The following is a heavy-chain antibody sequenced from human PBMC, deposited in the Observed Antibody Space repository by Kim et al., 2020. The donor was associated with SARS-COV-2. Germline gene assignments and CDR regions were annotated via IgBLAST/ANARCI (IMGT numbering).Heavy chain of an antibody. D-gene: IGHD2-2*01. CDR3: ARSGPPNLVVVVPAAWFDP. Sequence: ASVKVSCKASGYTFTSYAMNWVRQAPGQGLEWMGWINTNTGNPTYAQGFTGRFVFSLDTSVSTAYLQISSLKAEDTAVYYCARSGPPNLVVVVPAAWFDPWGQGTLVTVSS. V-gene: IGHV7-4-1*02. CDR2: INTNTGNP. J-gene: IGHJ5*02. CDR1: GYTFTSYA.